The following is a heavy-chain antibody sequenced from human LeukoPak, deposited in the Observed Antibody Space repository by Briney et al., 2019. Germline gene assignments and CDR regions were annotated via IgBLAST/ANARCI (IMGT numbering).Heavy chain of an antibody. CDR1: GFTFDDYA. CDR3: AKGLSVVDTPIDY. Sequence: GGSLRLSCAASGFTFDDYAMHWVRQAPGKGLEWVSLISWDGAGTYYADSVKGGFTISRDNSKSSLYLQMNSLTAEDTALYYCAKGLSVVDTPIDYWGQGTLVTVSS. J-gene: IGHJ4*02. D-gene: IGHD5-18*01. V-gene: IGHV3-43D*04. CDR2: ISWDGAGT.